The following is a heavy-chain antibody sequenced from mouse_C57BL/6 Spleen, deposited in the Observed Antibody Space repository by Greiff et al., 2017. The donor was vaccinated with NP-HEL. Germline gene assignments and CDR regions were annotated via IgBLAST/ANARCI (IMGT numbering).Heavy chain of an antibody. Sequence: EVKVEESGGGLVKPGGSLKLSCAASGFTFSDYGMHWVRQAPEKGLEWVAYISSGSSTIYYADTVKGRFTISRDNAKNTLFLQMTSLRSEDTAMYYCARGHGDYYAMDYWGQGTSVTVSS. V-gene: IGHV5-17*01. CDR1: GFTFSDYG. CDR3: ARGHGDYYAMDY. J-gene: IGHJ4*01. CDR2: ISSGSSTI.